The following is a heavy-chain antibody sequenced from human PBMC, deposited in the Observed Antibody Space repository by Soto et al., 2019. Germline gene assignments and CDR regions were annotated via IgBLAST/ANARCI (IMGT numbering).Heavy chain of an antibody. J-gene: IGHJ6*02. CDR1: GYSFTSYW. CDR3: ARHKRITGTPGYYYYGMDV. CDR2: IDPSDSYT. Sequence: GESLKISCKGSGYSFTSYWISWVRQMPGKGLEWMGRIDPSDSYTNYSPSFQGHVTISADKSISTAYLQWSSLKASDTAMYYCARHKRITGTPGYYYYGMDVWGQGTTVTSP. D-gene: IGHD1-7*01. V-gene: IGHV5-10-1*01.